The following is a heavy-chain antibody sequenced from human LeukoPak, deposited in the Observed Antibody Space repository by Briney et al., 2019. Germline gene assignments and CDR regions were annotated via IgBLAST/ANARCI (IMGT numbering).Heavy chain of an antibody. V-gene: IGHV3-30-3*01. J-gene: IGHJ4*02. CDR2: ISYDGNNQ. CDR1: GFAFSSLA. CDR3: ARVGSRYCSGANCYDGF. D-gene: IGHD2-15*01. Sequence: GGSLRLSCAVSGFAFSSLAMHWVRQAPGKGLEWVAFISYDGNNQYYADSVKGRFTISRDNSKNTLYLQMNNLRAEDTAIYYCARVGSRYCSGANCYDGFWGQVTLVSVSS.